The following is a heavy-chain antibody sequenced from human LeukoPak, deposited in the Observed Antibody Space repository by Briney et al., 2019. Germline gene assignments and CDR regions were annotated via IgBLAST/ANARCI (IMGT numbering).Heavy chain of an antibody. V-gene: IGHV3-23*01. J-gene: IGHJ3*02. CDR2: ISGSGRST. CDR1: GGSISSSSYY. D-gene: IGHD3-22*01. CDR3: AKVAQITMIVVDAFDI. Sequence: ETLSLTCTVSGGSISSSSYYWGWIRQPPGKGLEWVSGISGSGRSTYYADSVKGRFTISRDNSKNTLYLQMNSLRAEDTAVYYCAKVAQITMIVVDAFDIWGQGTVVTVSS.